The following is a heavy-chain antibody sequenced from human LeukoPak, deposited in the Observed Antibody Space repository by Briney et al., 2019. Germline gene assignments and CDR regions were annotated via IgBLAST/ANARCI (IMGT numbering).Heavy chain of an antibody. J-gene: IGHJ4*02. CDR1: AGSFSGYY. V-gene: IGHV4-34*01. Sequence: SETLSLTCAVYAGSFSGYYWSWIRQPPGKGREWIGEINHSGSTNYNPSLKSRVTISVDTSKNQFSLKLSSVTAADTAVYYCARGRRRSPYHDILTLDYWGQGTLVTVSS. D-gene: IGHD3-9*01. CDR3: ARGRRRSPYHDILTLDY. CDR2: INHSGST.